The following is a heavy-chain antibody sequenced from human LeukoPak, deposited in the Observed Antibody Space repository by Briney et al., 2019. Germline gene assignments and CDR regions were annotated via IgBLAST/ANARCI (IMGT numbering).Heavy chain of an antibody. Sequence: ASVKVSCKASGYTFTSYGISWVRQAPGQGLEWMGWISAYNDNTGYAQKFQGRVTVTRNTSISTAYMELSSLRSEDTAVYYCASGITAASTGFDSWGQGTLVTVSS. CDR1: GYTFTSYG. CDR3: ASGITAASTGFDS. D-gene: IGHD6-13*01. CDR2: ISAYNDNT. J-gene: IGHJ4*02. V-gene: IGHV1-8*02.